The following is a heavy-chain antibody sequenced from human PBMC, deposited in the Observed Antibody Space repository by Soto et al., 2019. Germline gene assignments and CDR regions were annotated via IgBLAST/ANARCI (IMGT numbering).Heavy chain of an antibody. V-gene: IGHV4-31*03. D-gene: IGHD3-3*01. Sequence: PSETLSLTCTVSGGSISGGGYYWSWIRQHPGKGLEWIGYIYYSGSTYYNPSLKSRVTISVDTSKNQFSLKLSSVTAADTAVYYCARGAPYYDFWSGYYFGPWGQGTLVTVSS. CDR2: IYYSGST. CDR1: GGSISGGGYY. CDR3: ARGAPYYDFWSGYYFGP. J-gene: IGHJ5*02.